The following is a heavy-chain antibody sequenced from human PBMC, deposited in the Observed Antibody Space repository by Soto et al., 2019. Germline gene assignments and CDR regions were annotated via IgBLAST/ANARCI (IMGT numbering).Heavy chain of an antibody. D-gene: IGHD6-13*01. V-gene: IGHV6-1*01. J-gene: IGHJ6*02. CDR2: TYYRSKWYN. Sequence: SHTLSLTCAISGGRVSSNRSAWNWIRKSPSRGLEWLGRTYYRSKWYNGYAVSVKSRITINPDTSKNQFSLQLNSVTPEDTAVYYCARDHSSWFTERGYYYHGMDVWGQGTTVTVSS. CDR3: ARDHSSWFTERGYYYHGMDV. CDR1: GGRVSSNRSA.